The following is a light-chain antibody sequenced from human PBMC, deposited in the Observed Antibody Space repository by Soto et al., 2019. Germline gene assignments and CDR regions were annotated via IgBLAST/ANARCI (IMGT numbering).Light chain of an antibody. CDR3: ASYAGRQNHV. CDR2: EVS. CDR1: SADVGGYNF. V-gene: IGLV2-8*01. Sequence: QSVLTQPPSASGSLGQSVTISCTGTSADVGGYNFVSWYQQHPGKAPKLMIFEVSQRPSGVPDRFSGSKSGNTASLTVSELQAEDEADYYCASYAGRQNHVFGTGTEVTV. J-gene: IGLJ1*01.